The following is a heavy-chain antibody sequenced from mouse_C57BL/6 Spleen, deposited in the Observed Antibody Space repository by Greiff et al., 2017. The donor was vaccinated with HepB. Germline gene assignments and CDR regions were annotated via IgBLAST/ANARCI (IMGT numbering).Heavy chain of an antibody. J-gene: IGHJ2*01. V-gene: IGHV2-2*01. CDR1: GFSLTSYG. D-gene: IGHD1-2*01. Sequence: VQRVESGPGLVQPSQSLSITCTVSGFSLTSYGVHWVRQSPGKGLEWLGVIWSGGSTDYNAAFISRLSISKDNSKSQVFFKMNSLQADDTAIYYCARNWENWGDISFDYWGQGTTLTVSS. CDR2: IWSGGST. CDR3: ARNWENWGDISFDY.